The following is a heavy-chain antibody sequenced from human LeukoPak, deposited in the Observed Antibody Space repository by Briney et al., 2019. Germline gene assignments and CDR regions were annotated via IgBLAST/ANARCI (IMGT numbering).Heavy chain of an antibody. CDR1: GFTFSSYA. CDR2: ISYDGSNK. J-gene: IGHJ4*02. Sequence: GRSLRLSCAASGFTFSSYAMHWVRQAPGKGLEWVAVISYDGSNKYYADSVKGRFTISRDNSKNTLYLQMNSLRAEDTAVYYCARDIREAAAFDYWGQGTMVTVSS. CDR3: ARDIREAAAFDY. D-gene: IGHD6-13*01. V-gene: IGHV3-30-3*01.